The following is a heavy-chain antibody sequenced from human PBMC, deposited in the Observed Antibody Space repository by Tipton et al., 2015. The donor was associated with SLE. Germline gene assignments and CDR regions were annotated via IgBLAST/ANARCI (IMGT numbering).Heavy chain of an antibody. D-gene: IGHD2-15*01. CDR1: GGSISSHY. J-gene: IGHJ5*02. Sequence: SLTCTVSGGSISSHYWSWIRQPPGKGLEWIGYIYYSGSTNYNPSLKSRVTISVDTSKNQFSLKLSSVTAADTAVYYCARIRWDALLGGRFDPWGQGTLVTVSS. CDR2: IYYSGST. CDR3: ARIRWDALLGGRFDP. V-gene: IGHV4-59*11.